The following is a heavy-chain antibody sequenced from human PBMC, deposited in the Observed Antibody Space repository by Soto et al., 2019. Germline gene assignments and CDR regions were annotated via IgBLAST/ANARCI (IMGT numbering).Heavy chain of an antibody. J-gene: IGHJ6*02. D-gene: IGHD3-10*01. Sequence: ASVKVSCKASGYTFTGYYMHWVRQAPGQGLEWMGWINPNSGGTNYAQKFQGWVTMTRDTSISTAYMELSRLRSDDTAVYYCAREVMYYGSGKGYYYYYYGMDVWGQGTTVTVSS. CDR1: GYTFTGYY. CDR3: AREVMYYGSGKGYYYYYYGMDV. V-gene: IGHV1-2*04. CDR2: INPNSGGT.